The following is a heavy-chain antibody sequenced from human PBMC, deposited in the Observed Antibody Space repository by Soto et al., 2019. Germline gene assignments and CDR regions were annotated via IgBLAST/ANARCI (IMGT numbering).Heavy chain of an antibody. D-gene: IGHD6-6*01. V-gene: IGHV3-30-3*01. CDR3: ARDRGIAARPLSYYYYYGMDV. J-gene: IGHJ6*02. CDR1: GFTFSSYA. CDR2: ISYDGSNK. Sequence: QVQLVESGGGVVQPGRSLRLSCAASGFTFSSYAMHWVRQAPGKGLEWVAVISYDGSNKYYEDSVKGRFTISRDNSKNTLYLQKNSMRAEDTAVYYCARDRGIAARPLSYYYYYGMDVWCQGTTVTVSS.